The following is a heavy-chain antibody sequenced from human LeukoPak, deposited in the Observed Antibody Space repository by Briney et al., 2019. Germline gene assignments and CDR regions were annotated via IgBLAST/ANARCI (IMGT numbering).Heavy chain of an antibody. D-gene: IGHD6-19*01. J-gene: IGHJ4*02. CDR1: GGTFSSYA. CDR2: IIPILGIA. Sequence: SVKVSCKASGGTFSSYAISWVRQAPGQGHEWMGRIIPILGIANYAQKFQGRVTITADKSTSTAYMELSSLRSEDTAVYYCARVSAPGNSSGWYYGYWGQGTLVTVSS. V-gene: IGHV1-69*04. CDR3: ARVSAPGNSSGWYYGY.